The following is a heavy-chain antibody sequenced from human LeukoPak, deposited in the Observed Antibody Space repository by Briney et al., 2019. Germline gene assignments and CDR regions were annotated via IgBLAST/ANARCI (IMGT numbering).Heavy chain of an antibody. V-gene: IGHV3-30*04. CDR2: ISYDGSNK. D-gene: IGHD2-2*01. J-gene: IGHJ4*02. CDR1: GFTFSSYA. Sequence: PGGSLRLSCAASGFTFSSYAMQWVRQAPGKGLEWVAVISYDGSNKYYADSVKGRFTISRDNSKNTLYLQMNSLRAEDTAVYYCARDRCSSTSCYGGYFDYWGQGTLVTVSS. CDR3: ARDRCSSTSCYGGYFDY.